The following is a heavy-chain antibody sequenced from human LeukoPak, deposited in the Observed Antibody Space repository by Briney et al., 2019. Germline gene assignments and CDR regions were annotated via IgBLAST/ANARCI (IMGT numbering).Heavy chain of an antibody. D-gene: IGHD3-22*01. J-gene: IGHJ4*02. Sequence: GGSLRLSRAASGFTFSSYGMHWVRQAPGKGLEWVAVIWYDGSNKYYADSVKGRFTISRDNSKNTLYLQMNSLRAEDTAVYYCAREGAPYYDSSGYYYAFDYWGQGTLVTVSS. CDR3: AREGAPYYDSSGYYYAFDY. V-gene: IGHV3-33*01. CDR1: GFTFSSYG. CDR2: IWYDGSNK.